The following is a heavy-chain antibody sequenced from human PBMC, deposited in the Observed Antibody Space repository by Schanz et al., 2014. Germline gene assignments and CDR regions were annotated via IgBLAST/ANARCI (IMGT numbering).Heavy chain of an antibody. CDR2: IKSKVDGGTT. CDR3: STDLTAVDYDAIGL. V-gene: IGHV3-15*01. Sequence: VQLVESGGGVVQPGGSLRLSCAASGFTFSTTWMNWVRQAPGKGLEWVGRIKSKVDGGTTDNAAPVQGRFTISRDDSKNTLHLQMNSLKTEDTAVYYCSTDLTAVDYDAIGLWGQGTMVTVSS. J-gene: IGHJ3*01. CDR1: GFTFSTTW. D-gene: IGHD4-17*01.